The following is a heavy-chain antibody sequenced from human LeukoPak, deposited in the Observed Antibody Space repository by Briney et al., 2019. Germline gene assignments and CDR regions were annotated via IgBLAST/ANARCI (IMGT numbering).Heavy chain of an antibody. D-gene: IGHD4-17*01. CDR2: ISYDGTEK. Sequence: GRSLRLSCAASGLSFSSYAMHWVRQAPGKGLEWVAVISYDGTEKYYGDSVKGRSTISRDNSKNTLYLQMNSLRAEDTALYYCARDGHGVPLDYWGQGTLVTVSP. J-gene: IGHJ4*02. V-gene: IGHV3-30-3*01. CDR1: GLSFSSYA. CDR3: ARDGHGVPLDY.